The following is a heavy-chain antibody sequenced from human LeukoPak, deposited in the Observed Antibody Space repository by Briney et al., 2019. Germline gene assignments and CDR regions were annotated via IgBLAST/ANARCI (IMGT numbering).Heavy chain of an antibody. V-gene: IGHV3-48*02. Sequence: HTGGSLRLSCAASGFIFTSYSIDWVRQAPGKGLEWLSFITSSTSTIYYADSVRGRFTISRDNAKNSVYLQMNSLRDEDTAVYYCARDSQWGYAMDVWGQGTTVTVSS. J-gene: IGHJ6*02. CDR1: GFIFTSYS. D-gene: IGHD1-26*01. CDR3: ARDSQWGYAMDV. CDR2: ITSSTSTI.